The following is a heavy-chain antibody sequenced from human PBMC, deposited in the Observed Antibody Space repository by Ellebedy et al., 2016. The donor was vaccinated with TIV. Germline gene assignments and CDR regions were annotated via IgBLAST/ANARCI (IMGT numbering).Heavy chain of an antibody. J-gene: IGHJ4*02. CDR3: ARSRGPVVPMAY. CDR2: INHSGST. CDR1: GGSFSGYY. D-gene: IGHD2-2*01. Sequence: SETLSLXXAVYGGSFSGYYWSWIRQPPGKGLEWIGEINHSGSTNYNPSLKSRVTISVDTSKNQFSLKLSSVTAADTAVYYCARSRGPVVPMAYWGQGTLVTVSS. V-gene: IGHV4-34*01.